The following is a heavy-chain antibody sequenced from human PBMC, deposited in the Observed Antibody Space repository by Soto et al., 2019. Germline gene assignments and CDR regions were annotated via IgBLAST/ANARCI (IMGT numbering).Heavy chain of an antibody. CDR2: IIPIFGTA. CDR1: GGTFSSYA. J-gene: IGHJ4*02. Sequence: QVQLVQSGAEVKKPGSSVKVSCKASGGTFSSYAISWVRQAPGQGREWMGGIIPIFGTANYAQKFQGRVTITADESTSTAYMELSSLRSEATAVYYCARDRYYDSNGYYSGDFDYWGQGTLFTVSS. D-gene: IGHD3-22*01. CDR3: ARDRYYDSNGYYSGDFDY. V-gene: IGHV1-69*12.